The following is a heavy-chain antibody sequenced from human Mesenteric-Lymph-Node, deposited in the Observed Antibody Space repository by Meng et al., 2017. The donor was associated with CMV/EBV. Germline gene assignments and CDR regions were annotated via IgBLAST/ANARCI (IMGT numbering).Heavy chain of an antibody. CDR2: INPSGGST. J-gene: IGHJ4*02. CDR1: GYTFTSYY. V-gene: IGHV1-46*01. D-gene: IGHD3-3*01. Sequence: ASVKVSCKASGYTFTSYYMHWVRQAPGQGLEWMGIINPSGGSTSYAQKFQGRVTMTRDTSTSTVYMELSSLSSEDTAVYYCARAHYDFWSGYYPPSDYWGQGTLVTVSS. CDR3: ARAHYDFWSGYYPPSDY.